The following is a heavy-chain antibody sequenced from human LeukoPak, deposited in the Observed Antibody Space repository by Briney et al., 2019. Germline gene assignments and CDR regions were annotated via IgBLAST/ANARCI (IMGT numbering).Heavy chain of an antibody. CDR2: MNPNSGNT. Sequence: ASVKVSCKASGYTFTSYDINWVRQATGQGLEWMGWMNPNSGNTGYAQKFQGRVTMTRNTSISTAYMELSSLRSEDTAVYYCARGLHCSGGSCYSSSWFDPWGQRTLVTVSS. CDR3: ARGLHCSGGSCYSSSWFDP. J-gene: IGHJ5*02. D-gene: IGHD2-15*01. V-gene: IGHV1-8*01. CDR1: GYTFTSYD.